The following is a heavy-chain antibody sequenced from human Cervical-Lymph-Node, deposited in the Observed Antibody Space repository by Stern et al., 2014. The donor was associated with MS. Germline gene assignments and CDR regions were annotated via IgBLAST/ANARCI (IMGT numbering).Heavy chain of an antibody. CDR2: INTKTGNP. Sequence: QVQLVQSGSDLKQPGASVTVSCMASGFTFTASSINWVRQAPGRGLEWMGWINTKTGNPTYALDFTGRFVFSLDTSVSTAFLQISSLKADDTAVYYCARSQPFSYWGQGTLVTVSP. CDR1: GFTFTASS. V-gene: IGHV7-4-1*02. J-gene: IGHJ4*02. D-gene: IGHD6-13*01. CDR3: ARSQPFSY.